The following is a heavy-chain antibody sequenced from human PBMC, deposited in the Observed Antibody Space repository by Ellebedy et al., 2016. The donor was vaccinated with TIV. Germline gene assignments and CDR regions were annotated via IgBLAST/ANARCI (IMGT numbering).Heavy chain of an antibody. CDR1: RFTFSSYA. CDR2: INGGGGGT. V-gene: IGHV3-23*01. J-gene: IGHJ5*02. Sequence: PGGSLRLSCAASRFTFSSYAMSWVRQAPGKGLEWVSSINGGGGGTYYADSVKGRFTISRDNSKNTLSLQMNSLRAEDTAVYYCATDPLSSGRLYNWFDPWGQGTLVTVSS. D-gene: IGHD6-19*01. CDR3: ATDPLSSGRLYNWFDP.